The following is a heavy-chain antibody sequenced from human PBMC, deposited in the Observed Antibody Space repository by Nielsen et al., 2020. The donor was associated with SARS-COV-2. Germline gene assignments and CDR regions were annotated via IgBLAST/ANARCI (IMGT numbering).Heavy chain of an antibody. J-gene: IGHJ3*02. CDR3: IWVGATLDI. Sequence: GGSLRLSCAASGFNFTNAWMTWVRQAPGKGLEWVGRFKSKTDGGTIDYAAPVKGRFAFSRDDSKSTMYLHMNSLKVEDTAVYYCIWVGATLDIWGQGTMVTVSS. V-gene: IGHV3-15*01. D-gene: IGHD1-26*01. CDR2: FKSKTDGGTI. CDR1: GFNFTNAW.